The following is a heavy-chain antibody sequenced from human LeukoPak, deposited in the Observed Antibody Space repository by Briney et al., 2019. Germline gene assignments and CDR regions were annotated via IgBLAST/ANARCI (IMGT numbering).Heavy chain of an antibody. CDR3: ARDSSGRGWYFDL. CDR2: IYYSGST. Sequence: SETLSLTCTVSGGSLSSSSYYWGWIRQPPGKGLEWIGSIYYSGSTYYNPSLKSRVTISVDTSKNQFSLKLSSVTAADTAVYYCARDSSGRGWYFDLWGRGTLATVSS. V-gene: IGHV4-39*07. D-gene: IGHD3-22*01. CDR1: GGSLSSSSYY. J-gene: IGHJ2*01.